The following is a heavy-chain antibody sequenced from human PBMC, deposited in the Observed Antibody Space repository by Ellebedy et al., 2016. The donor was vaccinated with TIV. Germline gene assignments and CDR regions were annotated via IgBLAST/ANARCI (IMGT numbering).Heavy chain of an antibody. Sequence: GGSLRLSXAASGFTFDDYGMSWVRQAPGKGLEWVSGINWNGGSTGYADSVKGRFTTSRGNAKNSLYLQMNSLRAEDTALYHCARGGYGGNPPSGMDVWGQGTTVTVSS. CDR1: GFTFDDYG. J-gene: IGHJ6*02. CDR2: INWNGGST. CDR3: ARGGYGGNPPSGMDV. V-gene: IGHV3-20*01. D-gene: IGHD4-23*01.